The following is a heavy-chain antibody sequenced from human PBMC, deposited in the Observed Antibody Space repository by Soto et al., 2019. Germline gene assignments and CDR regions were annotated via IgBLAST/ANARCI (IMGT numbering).Heavy chain of an antibody. V-gene: IGHV3-30*18. CDR3: AKDFGAWSDS. J-gene: IGHJ5*02. CDR2: ISYDGTDK. CDR1: GFACSTYG. Sequence: QVHLVESGGGVVQPGRSLTISCVGSGFACSTYGMHWVRQAPAKGLEWVALISYDGTDKYYADSVKGRFSISRDNSKQTLSLQMDSLRPEDTAVYYCAKDFGAWSDSWGQGTLVNVSS. D-gene: IGHD6-19*01.